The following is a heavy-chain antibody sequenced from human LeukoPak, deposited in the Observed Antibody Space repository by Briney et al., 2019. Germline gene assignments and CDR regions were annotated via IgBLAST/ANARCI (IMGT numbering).Heavy chain of an antibody. CDR1: GFTFDDYA. J-gene: IGHJ4*02. D-gene: IGHD3-22*01. CDR3: AKDEHYYDSSGYYGC. CDR2: ISGSGGST. V-gene: IGHV3-23*01. Sequence: GGSLRLSCAASGFTFDDYAMHWVRQAPGKGLEWVSAISGSGGSTYYADSVKGRFTISRDNSKNTLYLQMNSLRAEDTAVYYCAKDEHYYDSSGYYGCWGQGTLVTVSS.